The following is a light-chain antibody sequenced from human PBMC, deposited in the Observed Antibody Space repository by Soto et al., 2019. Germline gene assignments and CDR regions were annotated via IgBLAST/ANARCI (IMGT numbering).Light chain of an antibody. CDR2: DAS. Sequence: DMQMTQSPSPLSASVGDRVTITCRASQNINRWLAWYQQRPGKAPKLLMYDASTLESGVPSRFSGSGSGTEFTLTISSLQPDDSATYYCQRYNSFFGQGTKLEIK. CDR3: QRYNSF. V-gene: IGKV1-5*01. CDR1: QNINRW. J-gene: IGKJ2*01.